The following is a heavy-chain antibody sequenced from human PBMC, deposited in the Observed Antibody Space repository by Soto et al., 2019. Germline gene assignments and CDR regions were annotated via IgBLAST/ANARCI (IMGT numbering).Heavy chain of an antibody. J-gene: IGHJ6*03. D-gene: IGHD1-1*01. CDR2: IRSRAYGGTT. Sequence: PGGSLRLSCTASGFTFGDYAMSWFRQAPGKGLEWVGFIRSRAYGGTTAYAASVKGRFTISRDDSKSIAYLQMNSLKTEDTAVYYCTRDRETGTTNAYYYYMDAWGKGTTVTVSS. V-gene: IGHV3-49*03. CDR3: TRDRETGTTNAYYYYMDA. CDR1: GFTFGDYA.